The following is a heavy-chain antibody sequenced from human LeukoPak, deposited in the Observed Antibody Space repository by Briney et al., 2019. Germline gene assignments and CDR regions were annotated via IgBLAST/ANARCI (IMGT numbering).Heavy chain of an antibody. CDR1: GFTFSSYA. V-gene: IGHV3-7*01. Sequence: GGSLRLSCAASGFTFSSYAMSWVRQAPGKGLEWVANIKQDGSEKYYVDSVKGRFTISRDNAKNSLYLQMNSLRAEDTAVYYCAREGRRYSSGWYEGYDAFDIWGQGTMVTVSS. J-gene: IGHJ3*02. D-gene: IGHD6-19*01. CDR2: IKQDGSEK. CDR3: AREGRRYSSGWYEGYDAFDI.